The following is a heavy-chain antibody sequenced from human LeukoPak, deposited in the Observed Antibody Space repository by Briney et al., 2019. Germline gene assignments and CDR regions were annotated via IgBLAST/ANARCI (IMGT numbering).Heavy chain of an antibody. CDR3: GKDTVTTSGWFDP. D-gene: IGHD4-17*01. Sequence: GGSLRLSCAASGFTLSSYSMGWVRQAPGKGLEWVSDISGGGDDTWYADSVRGRFTISRDNSKNTVYLQMNSLRAEDTAVYYCGKDTVTTSGWFDPWGLGTLATVSS. CDR1: GFTLSSYS. V-gene: IGHV3-23*01. CDR2: ISGGGDDT. J-gene: IGHJ5*02.